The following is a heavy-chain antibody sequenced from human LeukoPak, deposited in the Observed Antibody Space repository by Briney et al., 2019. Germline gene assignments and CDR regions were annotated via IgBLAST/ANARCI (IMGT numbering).Heavy chain of an antibody. V-gene: IGHV5-51*01. Sequence: GESLEISCKTSGYNFTTFWIGWVRQLPGKGLEWMGIIYPGDSDTRYSPSFQGQVTISADKSISTAYLQWSSLKASDTAMYYCARLESYYYGSGSYPLDYWGQGTLVTVSS. CDR2: IYPGDSDT. CDR3: ARLESYYYGSGSYPLDY. D-gene: IGHD3-10*01. J-gene: IGHJ4*02. CDR1: GYNFTTFW.